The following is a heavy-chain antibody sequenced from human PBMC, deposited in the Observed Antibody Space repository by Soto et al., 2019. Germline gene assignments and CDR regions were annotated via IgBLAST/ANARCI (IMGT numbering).Heavy chain of an antibody. CDR1: VFTFSIYG. V-gene: IGHV3-30*18. CDR3: AKDRALWYYDSSGYYHAGDGAFDI. J-gene: IGHJ3*02. CDR2: TSYDGSNK. Sequence: RGSLLLSCAASVFTFSIYGMHWVRQAPGSGLDPLAPTSYDGSNKYYADSVKGRFTISRDNSKNTLYLQMNSLRAEDTAVYYCAKDRALWYYDSSGYYHAGDGAFDIWGQGTMVTVSS. D-gene: IGHD3-22*01.